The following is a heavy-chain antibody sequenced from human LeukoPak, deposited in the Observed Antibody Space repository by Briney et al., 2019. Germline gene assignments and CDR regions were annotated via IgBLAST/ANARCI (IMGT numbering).Heavy chain of an antibody. V-gene: IGHV3-23*01. D-gene: IGHD1-14*01. CDR1: GFPFSSYA. CDR2: ISNSDDST. J-gene: IGHJ4*02. Sequence: GGSLRLSCAASGFPFSSYAMSWVRQAPGKGLEWVSTISNSDDSTYYADSVKGRFTISRDNSENTLFPRMNSLRAEDTAVYYCAKATGYLLWGQGTLVTVSS. CDR3: AKATGYLL.